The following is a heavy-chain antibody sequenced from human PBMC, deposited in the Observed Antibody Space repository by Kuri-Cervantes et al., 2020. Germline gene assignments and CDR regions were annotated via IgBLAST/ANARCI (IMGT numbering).Heavy chain of an antibody. V-gene: IGHV4-61*01. D-gene: IGHD3-22*01. Sequence: SQTLSLTCAVSGGSISSSTYYWSWIRQPPGKGLEWIGYIYYSGSTNYNPSLKSRVTISVDTSKNQFSLKLSSVTAADTAVYYCAREDYYDSSGYSLPLHSWFDPWGQGTLVTVSS. CDR3: AREDYYDSSGYSLPLHSWFDP. CDR2: IYYSGST. CDR1: GGSISSSTYY. J-gene: IGHJ5*02.